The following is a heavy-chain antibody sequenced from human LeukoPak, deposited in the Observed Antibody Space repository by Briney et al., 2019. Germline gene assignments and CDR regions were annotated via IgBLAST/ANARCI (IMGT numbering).Heavy chain of an antibody. V-gene: IGHV3-64D*09. CDR3: VKVHFDFWRGILGDFDY. CDR2: ISSIGGST. D-gene: IGHD3-3*01. Sequence: GGSLRLSCSASGFVFSYYAMHWVRQAPGKGLEHVSAISSIGGSTYYADPVKGRFTISRDNSKNTLYLQMSSLRAEDTAVYYCVKVHFDFWRGILGDFDYWGQGTRVTVSS. CDR1: GFVFSYYA. J-gene: IGHJ4*02.